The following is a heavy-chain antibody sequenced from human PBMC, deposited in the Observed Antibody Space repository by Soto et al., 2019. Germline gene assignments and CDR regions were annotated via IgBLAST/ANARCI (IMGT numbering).Heavy chain of an antibody. Sequence: EVQLVQSGAEVKKPGESLQISCKGSGYSFTSYWIGWVRQMPGKGLEWMGIIYPGDSDTRYSPSFQGQVTISADKSISTAYLQWSSLKASDTAMYYCARQRGYCSSTSCYAGYFQHWGQGTLVTVSS. CDR1: GYSFTSYW. CDR2: IYPGDSDT. CDR3: ARQRGYCSSTSCYAGYFQH. V-gene: IGHV5-51*01. D-gene: IGHD2-2*01. J-gene: IGHJ1*01.